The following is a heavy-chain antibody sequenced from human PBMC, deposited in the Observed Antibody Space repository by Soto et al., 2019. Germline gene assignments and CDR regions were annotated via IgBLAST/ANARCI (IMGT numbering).Heavy chain of an antibody. CDR2: INHSGST. V-gene: IGHV4-34*01. CDR3: ARPDYDILTESAFDI. CDR1: CGSFIGYY. D-gene: IGHD3-9*01. Sequence: SETLSLTCAFYCGSFIGYYWSWIRQPPGKGLEWIGEINHSGSTNYNPSLKSRVTISVDTSKNQFSLKLSSVTAADTAVYYCARPDYDILTESAFDIWGQGTMVTVSS. J-gene: IGHJ3*02.